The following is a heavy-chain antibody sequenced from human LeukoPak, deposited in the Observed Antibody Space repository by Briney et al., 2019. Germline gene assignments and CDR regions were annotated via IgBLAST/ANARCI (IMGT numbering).Heavy chain of an antibody. CDR3: ARVPTHNYYDSSGYQTQDY. Sequence: PSETLSLTCAVYGGSFSGYYWSWFRQPPGKGLEWIGEINHSGSTNYNPSLKSRVTISVDTSKNQFSLKLSSVTAADTAVYYCARVPTHNYYDSSGYQTQDYWGQGTLVTVSS. D-gene: IGHD3-22*01. CDR1: GGSFSGYY. J-gene: IGHJ4*02. CDR2: INHSGST. V-gene: IGHV4-34*01.